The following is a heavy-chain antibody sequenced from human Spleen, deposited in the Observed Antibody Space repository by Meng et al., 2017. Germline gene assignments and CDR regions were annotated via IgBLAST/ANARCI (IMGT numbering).Heavy chain of an antibody. J-gene: IGHJ6*02. Sequence: GESLKISCAASGFTFSSYGMHWVRQAPGKGLEWVAVIWYDGSNKYYADSVKGRFTISRDNSKNTLYLQMNSLRAEDTAVYYCARDIHFSSGWFYGMDVWGQGTTVTVSS. CDR3: ARDIHFSSGWFYGMDV. CDR2: IWYDGSNK. CDR1: GFTFSSYG. V-gene: IGHV3-33*01. D-gene: IGHD6-19*01.